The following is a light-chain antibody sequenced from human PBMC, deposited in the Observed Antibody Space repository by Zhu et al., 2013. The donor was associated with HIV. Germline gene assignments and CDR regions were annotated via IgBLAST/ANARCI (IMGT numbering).Light chain of an antibody. J-gene: IGKJ1*01. V-gene: IGKV1-5*01. CDR2: SAS. CDR1: QTISSW. Sequence: DIQMTQSPSTLSASVGDRVTITCRASQTISSWLAWYQQKPGKAPRSLIYSASSLQSGVPSKFSGSGSGTDFTLTINSLQPEDFATYFCLQHKSDFWTFGQGTKVEL. CDR3: LQHKSDFWT.